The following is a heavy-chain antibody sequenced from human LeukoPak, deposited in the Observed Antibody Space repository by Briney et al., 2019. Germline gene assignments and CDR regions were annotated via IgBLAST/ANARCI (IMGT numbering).Heavy chain of an antibody. CDR3: AKDRVVSERGEPLNSFDY. CDR1: GFTFSSYA. J-gene: IGHJ4*02. CDR2: ISGSGGST. Sequence: GGSLRLSCAASGFTFSSYAMSWVRQAPGKGLEWVSGISGSGGSTYYADSVKGRFTISRDNSKNTLYLQMNSLRAEDTAVNYCAKDRVVSERGEPLNSFDYWGQGTLVTVSS. V-gene: IGHV3-23*01. D-gene: IGHD3-16*01.